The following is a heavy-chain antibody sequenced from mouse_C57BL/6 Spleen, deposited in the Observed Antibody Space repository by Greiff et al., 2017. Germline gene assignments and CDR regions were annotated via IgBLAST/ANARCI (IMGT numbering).Heavy chain of an antibody. V-gene: IGHV1-80*01. Sequence: VQLVESGAELVKPGASVKISCKASGYAFSSYWMNWVKQRPGKGLEWIGQIYPGDGDTNYNGKFKGKATLTADKSSSPAYMQLSSLTSEDSAVYFCAITTVVASRYFDDWGTGTTVTVSS. CDR1: GYAFSSYW. D-gene: IGHD1-1*01. CDR3: AITTVVASRYFDD. J-gene: IGHJ1*03. CDR2: IYPGDGDT.